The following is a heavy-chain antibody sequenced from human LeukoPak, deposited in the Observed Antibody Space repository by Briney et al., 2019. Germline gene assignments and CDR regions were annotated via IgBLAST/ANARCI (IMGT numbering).Heavy chain of an antibody. J-gene: IGHJ4*02. D-gene: IGHD6-13*01. Sequence: PGGSLRLSCAASGFTFSSYGMHWVRQAPGKGLEWVAVITCDGSNKFYADSVKGRFTISRDNSKSTLYLQMNSLRAEDTAVYYSAKELSAGTGGGWEDYFDYWGQGNLVTVSA. CDR1: GFTFSSYG. V-gene: IGHV3-30*18. CDR2: ITCDGSNK. CDR3: AKELSAGTGGGWEDYFDY.